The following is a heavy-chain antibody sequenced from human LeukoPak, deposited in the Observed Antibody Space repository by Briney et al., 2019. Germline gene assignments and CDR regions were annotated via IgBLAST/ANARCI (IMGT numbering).Heavy chain of an antibody. J-gene: IGHJ4*02. Sequence: ASVKVCCKASGRTFTSYGISWVRQAPGQGLEWMGWISAYNGNTNYAQKLQGRVTMTTDTSTSTAYMELSRLRSDDTAVYYCARDFSYYYDSSGYYYVVWGQGTLVTVSS. CDR2: ISAYNGNT. D-gene: IGHD3-22*01. V-gene: IGHV1-18*01. CDR1: GRTFTSYG. CDR3: ARDFSYYYDSSGYYYVV.